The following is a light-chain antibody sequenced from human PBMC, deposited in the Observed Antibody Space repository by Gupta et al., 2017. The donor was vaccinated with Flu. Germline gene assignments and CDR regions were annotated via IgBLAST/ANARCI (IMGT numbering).Light chain of an antibody. CDR1: RSVSSNY. J-gene: IGKJ1*01. CDR2: GAS. V-gene: IGKV3-20*01. Sequence: GTMSLSPGERGTLSCRASRSVSSNYLAWYQQKPGQAPRLLIYGASRRATGIPDRFSGSGSGTDFTLTISRLEPEDFAVYYCQQYGSSPWTFGQGTKVEIK. CDR3: QQYGSSPWT.